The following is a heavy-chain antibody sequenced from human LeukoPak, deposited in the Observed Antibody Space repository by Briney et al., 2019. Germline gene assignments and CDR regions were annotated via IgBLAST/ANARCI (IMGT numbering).Heavy chain of an antibody. D-gene: IGHD2-2*01. V-gene: IGHV4-31*03. J-gene: IGHJ5*02. Sequence: PSETLSLTCTVSGGSISSGGYYWSWIRQHPGKGLEWIGYIYYSGSTYYNPSLKSRVTISVDTSKNQFSLKLGSVTAADTAVYYCARVVVDVGTNWFDPWGQGTLVTVSS. CDR1: GGSISSGGYY. CDR2: IYYSGST. CDR3: ARVVVDVGTNWFDP.